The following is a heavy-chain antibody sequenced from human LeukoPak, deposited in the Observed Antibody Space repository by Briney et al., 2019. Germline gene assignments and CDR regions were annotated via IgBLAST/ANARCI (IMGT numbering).Heavy chain of an antibody. CDR1: GYIFTGQY. D-gene: IGHD5-24*01. J-gene: IGHJ4*02. V-gene: IGHV1-2*02. CDR3: ARDLYRDGYPDY. Sequence: GASVKVSCKASGYIFTGQYMHWVRQAPGQGLEWMGWINPKSGDTNYAQKFQGRVTMTRDTSISTAYMELSRLRSDGTAVYYCARDLYRDGYPDYWGQGTLVTVSS. CDR2: INPKSGDT.